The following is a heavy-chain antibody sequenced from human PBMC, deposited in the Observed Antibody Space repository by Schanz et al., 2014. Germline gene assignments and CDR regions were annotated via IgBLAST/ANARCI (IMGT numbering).Heavy chain of an antibody. CDR1: GYIFGSHG. CDR3: AKVDRTRYYAMDV. Sequence: QLMQSGSEVRKPGASVKVSCKASGYIFGSHGMTWVRQAPGQGPELMGRIIPILDKTNYAQKFQGRVTMTADKSTSTVYMEVSGLRSEDTAVYYCAKVDRTRYYAMDVWGKGTTVIVSS. D-gene: IGHD3-9*01. J-gene: IGHJ6*04. CDR2: IIPILDKT. V-gene: IGHV1-69*04.